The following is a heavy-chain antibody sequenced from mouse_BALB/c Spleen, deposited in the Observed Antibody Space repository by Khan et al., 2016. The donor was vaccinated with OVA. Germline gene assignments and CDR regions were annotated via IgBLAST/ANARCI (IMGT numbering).Heavy chain of an antibody. D-gene: IGHD2-1*01. CDR2: ISDGGSYT. V-gene: IGHV5-4*02. Sequence: EVELVESGGGLVKPGGSLKLSCAASGFTFSDYYMYWVRQTPEKRLEWVATISDGGSYTYYPDSVKGRFTISRDDAKNNLYLQMSSLKSEDTAIYYCERDYDGNPLSYWGQGTLVTVSA. CDR3: ERDYDGNPLSY. J-gene: IGHJ3*01. CDR1: GFTFSDYY.